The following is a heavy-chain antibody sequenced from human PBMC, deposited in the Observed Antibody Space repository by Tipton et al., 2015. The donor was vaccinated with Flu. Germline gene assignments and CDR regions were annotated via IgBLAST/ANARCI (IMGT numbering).Heavy chain of an antibody. V-gene: IGHV4-34*01. J-gene: IGHJ6*02. CDR3: ARSTPIAATGWGMDV. Sequence: TLSLTCAVYGGSFSGYYWSWIRRPPGKGLEYIGEINHRGSTNYNPSLKSRVTISVDTSKNQFSLKLTYVTAADTAVYYCARSTPIAATGWGMDVWGQGTTVTVSS. D-gene: IGHD6-13*01. CDR2: INHRGST. CDR1: GGSFSGYY.